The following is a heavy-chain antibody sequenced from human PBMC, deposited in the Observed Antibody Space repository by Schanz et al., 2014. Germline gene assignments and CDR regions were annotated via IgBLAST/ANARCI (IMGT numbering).Heavy chain of an antibody. D-gene: IGHD5-12*01. Sequence: QVQLAESGGGLVQPGRSLRLSCAASGFTFSSYAMHWVRQAPGKGLEWVALISNDGSIKYYADSVEGRFTISRDNSRNTLYLQMNSLRTEDTAVYYCASPSGYSDYGTYFDFWGQGTLVTVSS. CDR3: ASPSGYSDYGTYFDF. J-gene: IGHJ4*02. V-gene: IGHV3-30-3*01. CDR2: ISNDGSIK. CDR1: GFTFSSYA.